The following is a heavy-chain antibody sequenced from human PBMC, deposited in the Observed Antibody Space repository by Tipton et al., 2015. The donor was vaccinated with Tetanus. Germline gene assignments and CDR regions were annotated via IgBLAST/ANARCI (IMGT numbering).Heavy chain of an antibody. CDR3: ARATMVRGVLYMDV. Sequence: TLSLTCTISGGSLSTFYWSWVRQLPGKGLEWIGYIYYSGSVNYNPSLKSRVTISVDTSKNQFSLKLSSVTAADTAVYYCARATMVRGVLYMDVWGQGATVTVSS. V-gene: IGHV4-59*08. CDR1: GGSLSTFY. D-gene: IGHD3-10*01. CDR2: IYYSGSV. J-gene: IGHJ6*02.